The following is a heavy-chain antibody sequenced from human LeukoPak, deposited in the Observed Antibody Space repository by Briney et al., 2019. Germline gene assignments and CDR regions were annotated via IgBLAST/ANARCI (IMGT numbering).Heavy chain of an antibody. J-gene: IGHJ5*02. CDR1: GYTFIDYY. Sequence: ASVKVSCMVSGYTFIDYYMHWVRQAPGQGLEWMGWISPNKGGTNYAQKFQGRVTMTRDTSISTAYMELNNLTSDDTAVYYCAREDDILSGAFGFDPWGQGTLVTVSS. CDR2: ISPNKGGT. D-gene: IGHD3-9*01. CDR3: AREDDILSGAFGFDP. V-gene: IGHV1-2*02.